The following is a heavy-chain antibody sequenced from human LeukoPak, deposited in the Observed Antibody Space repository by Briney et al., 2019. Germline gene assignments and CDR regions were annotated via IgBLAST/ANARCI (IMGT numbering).Heavy chain of an antibody. CDR3: ARDRVFDY. CDR2: INQDGSEK. CDR1: GFTFSSYS. J-gene: IGHJ4*02. D-gene: IGHD3-10*01. Sequence: GGSLRLSCAASGFTFSSYSMNWVRQAPGKGLEWVANINQDGSEKYYVDSVKGRFTISRDNAKNSLYVQMNSLRAEDTAVYYCARDRVFDYWGQGTLVTVSS. V-gene: IGHV3-7*04.